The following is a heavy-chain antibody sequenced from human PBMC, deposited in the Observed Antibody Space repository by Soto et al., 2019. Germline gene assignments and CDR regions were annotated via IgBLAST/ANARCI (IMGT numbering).Heavy chain of an antibody. CDR1: GGTFSSYA. V-gene: IGHV1-69*01. Sequence: QVQLVQSGAEVKKPGSSVKVSCKASGGTFSSYAISWVRQAPGQGLEWMGGIIPIFGTANYAQKVQGRVTITADESTSTAYMELSSLRSEDTAVYYCARDPHEGITGNPYYYYGMDVWGQGTTVTVSS. J-gene: IGHJ6*02. D-gene: IGHD1-20*01. CDR2: IIPIFGTA. CDR3: ARDPHEGITGNPYYYYGMDV.